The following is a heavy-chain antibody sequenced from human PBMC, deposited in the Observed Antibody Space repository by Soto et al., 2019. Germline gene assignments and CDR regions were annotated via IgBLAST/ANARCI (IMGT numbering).Heavy chain of an antibody. Sequence: EVQLVESGGGLVEPGGSLRLSCVASGFTFKTAWMAWVRQAPGKGLEWVGHVTAGGPTHYAAPVKGMFTISRDDSQNTLYLQMNSLRAEDTAVYYCAREKRERVGATIDYYYYGMDVWGQGTTVTVSS. V-gene: IGHV3-15*01. CDR1: GFTFKTAW. J-gene: IGHJ6*02. D-gene: IGHD1-26*01. CDR3: AREKRERVGATIDYYYYGMDV. CDR2: VTAGGPT.